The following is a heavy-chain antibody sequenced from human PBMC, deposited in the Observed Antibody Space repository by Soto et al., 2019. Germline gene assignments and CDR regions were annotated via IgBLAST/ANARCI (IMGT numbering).Heavy chain of an antibody. CDR1: GFTFNNGW. D-gene: IGHD2-15*01. CDR2: IKSRIAGGTT. CDR3: TTDSTQTFCDGGPCYSLQTKIHDS. J-gene: IGHJ4*02. Sequence: EVQLVESGGGLVKPGGSLRLSCAASGFTFNNGWMSWVRQAPGKGLEWIGRIKSRIAGGTTDYSAPVQGRFTISRDASKTTMYLQMNSLKTEGTALYYRTTDSTQTFCDGGPCYSLQTKIHDSWGQGTLVTVSS. V-gene: IGHV3-15*05.